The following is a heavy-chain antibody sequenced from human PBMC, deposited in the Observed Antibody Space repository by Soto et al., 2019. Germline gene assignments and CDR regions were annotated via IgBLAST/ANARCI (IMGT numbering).Heavy chain of an antibody. D-gene: IGHD6-19*01. V-gene: IGHV3-74*01. Sequence: GGSLRLSCSASGFTFSSYAMHWVRQAPGKGLVWVSRIDTYGSATKYADSVEGRFSISKDNAENTLYLQMNNLRADDTAVYYCVRVLKSIGWDNDVFGRPLNGFDIWGQGTMVTVSS. CDR3: VRVLKSIGWDNDVFGRPLNGFDI. J-gene: IGHJ3*02. CDR1: GFTFSSYA. CDR2: IDTYGSAT.